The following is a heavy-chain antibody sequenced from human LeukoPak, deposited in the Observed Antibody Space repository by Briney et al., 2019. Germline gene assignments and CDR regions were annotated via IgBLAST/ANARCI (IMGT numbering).Heavy chain of an antibody. CDR1: GFTFSSYA. J-gene: IGHJ6*02. V-gene: IGHV3-30-3*01. CDR2: ISYDGSNK. D-gene: IGHD1-26*01. Sequence: GGSLRLSCAASGFTFSSYAMHWVRQAPGKGLEWVAVISYDGSNKYYADSVKGRFTISRDNSENTLYLQMDGLRAGDTALYYCARELGYGLDVWGQGTTVTVSS. CDR3: ARELGYGLDV.